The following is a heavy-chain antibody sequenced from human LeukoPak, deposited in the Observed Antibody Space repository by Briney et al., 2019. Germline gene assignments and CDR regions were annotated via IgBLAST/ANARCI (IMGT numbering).Heavy chain of an antibody. V-gene: IGHV4-39*01. J-gene: IGHJ5*02. Sequence: SETLSLTCTVSGGSISSSSYYWGWIRQPPGKGLEWIGSIYYSGSTYYNPSLKSRVTISVDTSKNQFSLKLSSVTAADTAVYYCARRRVDIVVVPAAMDWFDPWGQGTLVTVSS. D-gene: IGHD2-2*01. CDR1: GGSISSSSYY. CDR3: ARRRVDIVVVPAAMDWFDP. CDR2: IYYSGST.